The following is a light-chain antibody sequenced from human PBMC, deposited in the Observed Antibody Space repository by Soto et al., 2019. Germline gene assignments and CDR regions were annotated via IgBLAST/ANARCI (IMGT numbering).Light chain of an antibody. Sequence: AIRMTQSPSSFSASTGDRVTITCRASQGMSSNLAWYQQKPGKAPKLLIYAASTLQSGVPSRFSGSGSGTDFTLTISCLQSEDFATYYCQQYYSYPLTFGGGTKVEIK. V-gene: IGKV1-8*01. CDR1: QGMSSN. CDR2: AAS. J-gene: IGKJ4*01. CDR3: QQYYSYPLT.